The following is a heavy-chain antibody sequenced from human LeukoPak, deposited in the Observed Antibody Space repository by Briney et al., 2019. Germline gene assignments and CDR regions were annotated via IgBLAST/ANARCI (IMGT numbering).Heavy chain of an antibody. CDR2: ISSTSAYI. J-gene: IGHJ3*02. D-gene: IGHD1-26*01. Sequence: KPGGSLRLSCAASGFTFSAHHMNWVRQAPGKGLEWVASISSTSAYIYYADSVKGRFTISRDNAKNSLYLQMNSLRAEDTAVYYCAGGGSYPGDAFDIWGQGTMVTVSS. CDR1: GFTFSAHH. V-gene: IGHV3-21*01. CDR3: AGGGSYPGDAFDI.